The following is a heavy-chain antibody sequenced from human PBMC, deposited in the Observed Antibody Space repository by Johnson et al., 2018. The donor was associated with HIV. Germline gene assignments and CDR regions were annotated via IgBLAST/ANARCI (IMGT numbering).Heavy chain of an antibody. CDR1: GFSFNNYA. Sequence: QVLLVESGGGVVQPGRSLRLSCGASGFSFNNYAMHWVRQAPGKGLEWVAVIGYDGSNKYYADSVKGRLTVSIDNSKNTLYLQMNSLRAEDTALYYCARERVGDAFDIWGQGTMVTVSS. CDR2: IGYDGSNK. J-gene: IGHJ3*02. V-gene: IGHV3-30*04. CDR3: ARERVGDAFDI. D-gene: IGHD1-26*01.